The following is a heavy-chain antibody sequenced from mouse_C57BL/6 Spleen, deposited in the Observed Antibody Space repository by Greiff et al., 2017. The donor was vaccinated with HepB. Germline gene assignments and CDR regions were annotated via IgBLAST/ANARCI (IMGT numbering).Heavy chain of an antibody. CDR1: GFTFSDYY. CDR2: INYDGSST. Sequence: EVQRVESEGGLVQPGSSMKLSCTASGFTFSDYYMAWVRQVPEKGLEWVANINYDGSSTYYLDALKSRFIISRDNAKNILYLQMSSLKSEDTATYYCARYDYDYFASWRQGTTLTVSS. CDR3: ARYDYDYFAS. V-gene: IGHV5-16*01. J-gene: IGHJ2*01. D-gene: IGHD2-4*01.